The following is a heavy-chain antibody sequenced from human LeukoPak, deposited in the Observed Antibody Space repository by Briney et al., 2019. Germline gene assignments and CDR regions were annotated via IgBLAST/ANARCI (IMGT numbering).Heavy chain of an antibody. CDR3: AKRTGTSGPLDY. CDR1: GFTFDDYA. Sequence: PGGSLRLSCAASGFTFDDYAMSWVRQAPGKGLEWVSAISGSGGSTYCADSVKGRFTISRDNSKNTLYLQMNSLRAEDTAVYYCAKRTGTSGPLDYWGQGTLVTVSS. CDR2: ISGSGGST. J-gene: IGHJ4*02. V-gene: IGHV3-23*01. D-gene: IGHD1-7*01.